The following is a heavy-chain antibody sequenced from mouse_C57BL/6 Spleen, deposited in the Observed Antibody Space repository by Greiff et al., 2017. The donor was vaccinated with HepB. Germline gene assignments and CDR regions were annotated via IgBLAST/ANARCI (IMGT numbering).Heavy chain of an antibody. V-gene: IGHV1-82*01. CDR1: GYAFSSSW. CDR2: IYPGDGDT. J-gene: IGHJ4*01. Sequence: VQLQESGPELVKPGASVKISCKASGYAFSSSWMNWVKQRPGKGLEWIGRIYPGDGDTNYTGKFKGKVTLTADKSSSTAYMQLSSLTSGVTAVYFCAVGRQLRLPMDYWGQGTSVTVSS. D-gene: IGHD3-2*02. CDR3: AVGRQLRLPMDY.